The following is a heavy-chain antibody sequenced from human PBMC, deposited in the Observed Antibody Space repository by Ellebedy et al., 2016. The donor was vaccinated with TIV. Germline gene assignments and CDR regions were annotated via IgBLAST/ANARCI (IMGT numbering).Heavy chain of an antibody. CDR1: GFTFSSYV. CDR2: ISGSGGST. D-gene: IGHD4-17*01. CDR3: AKDYLHAVTNPTAGY. Sequence: GGSLRLSXAASGFTFSSYVMSWVRQAPGKGLEWVSAISGSGGSTYYADSVKGRFTISRDNSKNTLYLQMNSLRAEDTAIYYCAKDYLHAVTNPTAGYWGQGILVTVSS. J-gene: IGHJ4*02. V-gene: IGHV3-23*01.